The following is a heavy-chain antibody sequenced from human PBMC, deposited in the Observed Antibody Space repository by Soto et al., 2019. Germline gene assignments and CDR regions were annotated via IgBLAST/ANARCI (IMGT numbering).Heavy chain of an antibody. J-gene: IGHJ4*02. Sequence: PGGSLRLSCAASGFTFSSYGMHWVRQAPGKGLEWVAVISYDGSNKYYADSVKGRFTISRDNAKNSLYLQMNSLRAEDTAVYYCARLGSSGYYYGYWGQGTLVTVSS. D-gene: IGHD3-22*01. V-gene: IGHV3-30*03. CDR2: ISYDGSNK. CDR1: GFTFSSYG. CDR3: ARLGSSGYYYGY.